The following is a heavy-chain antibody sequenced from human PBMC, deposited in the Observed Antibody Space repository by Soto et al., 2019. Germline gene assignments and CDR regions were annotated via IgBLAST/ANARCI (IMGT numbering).Heavy chain of an antibody. V-gene: IGHV4-59*01. CDR2: IYYSGST. D-gene: IGHD6-19*01. J-gene: IGHJ3*02. Sequence: PSETLSLTCTVSGGSISSYYWSWIRQPPGKGLEWIGYIYYSGSTNYNPSLKSRVTISVDTSKNQFSLKLSSVTAADTAVYYCARGEKIAVAGKLSVFDIWGQGTMVTVSS. CDR1: GGSISSYY. CDR3: ARGEKIAVAGKLSVFDI.